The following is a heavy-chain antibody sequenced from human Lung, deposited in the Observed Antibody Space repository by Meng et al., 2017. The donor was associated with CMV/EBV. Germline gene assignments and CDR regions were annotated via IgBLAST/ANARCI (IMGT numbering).Heavy chain of an antibody. V-gene: IGHV4-39*01. J-gene: IGHJ4*02. CDR1: SASTSSGTRY. Sequence: SETLSLTCSVSSASTSSGTRYWGWIRQPPGKGLEWIGSIYSGGQTFYSPSLRSRVTLAVDRTKNQFSLKMTSVTAADTAVYFCAKFPDRRDTGFWGRGALVTVSS. CDR3: AKFPDRRDTGF. D-gene: IGHD1-14*01. CDR2: IYSGGQT.